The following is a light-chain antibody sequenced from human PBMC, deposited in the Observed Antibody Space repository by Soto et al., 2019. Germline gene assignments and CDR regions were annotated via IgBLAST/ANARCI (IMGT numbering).Light chain of an antibody. CDR3: QSYDSSLGGWV. Sequence: QLVLTQPPSVSGAPGQRVTISCTGSSSNIGAGYNVHWYQQLPGTAPKLLISDYSSRPSGVPDRFSGSKSDTSASLAITGLQAEDEADYYCQSYDSSLGGWVFGGGTQLTVL. J-gene: IGLJ3*02. V-gene: IGLV1-40*01. CDR2: DYS. CDR1: SSNIGAGYN.